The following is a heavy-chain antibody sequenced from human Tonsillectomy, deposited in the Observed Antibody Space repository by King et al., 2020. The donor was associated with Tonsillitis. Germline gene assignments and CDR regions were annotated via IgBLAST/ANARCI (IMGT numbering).Heavy chain of an antibody. J-gene: IGHJ4*02. Sequence: VQLVESGGGLVQPGGSLRLSCAASGFTFSSYVMSWVRQAPGKGLEWVSAISGSGDSTYYADSVKGRFTISRDNSKKTLYLQMNSLRAEDTAAYFCAKPLSYDFLTPFDYWGQGTLVTVSS. CDR3: AKPLSYDFLTPFDY. CDR2: ISGSGDST. D-gene: IGHD3-9*01. V-gene: IGHV3-23*04. CDR1: GFTFSSYV.